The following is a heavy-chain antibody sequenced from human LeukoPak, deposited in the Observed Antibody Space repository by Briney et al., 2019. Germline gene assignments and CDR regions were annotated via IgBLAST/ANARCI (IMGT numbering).Heavy chain of an antibody. CDR1: GYRLRNHG. CDR2: IGADSGDTHGDT. CDR3: ARGSSPYNWYFDL. D-gene: IGHD4-11*01. Sequence: ASVKVSCKASGYRLRNHGISWVRQAPGQGLEWMGWIGADSGDTHGDTHYAEKLQGRVTMTTDTSTDTAYMDLRSLTSDDTAVHYCARGSSPYNWYFDLWGRGTLVTVSS. V-gene: IGHV1-18*01. J-gene: IGHJ2*01.